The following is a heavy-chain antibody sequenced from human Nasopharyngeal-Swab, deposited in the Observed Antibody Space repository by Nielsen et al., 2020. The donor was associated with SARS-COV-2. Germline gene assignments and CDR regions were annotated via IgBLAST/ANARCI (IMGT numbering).Heavy chain of an antibody. V-gene: IGHV4-61*01. D-gene: IGHD2-8*01. CDR1: GYSISSGYF. CDR2: IYYTGST. Sequence: SETLSLTCTVSGYSISSGYFWGWIRQPPGKGLEWIGYIYYTGSTNYNPSLKSRVTISIDTSKKYFSLELSSLTAADTAVYYCARMVYADYWGQGILVTVSS. J-gene: IGHJ4*02. CDR3: ARMVYADY.